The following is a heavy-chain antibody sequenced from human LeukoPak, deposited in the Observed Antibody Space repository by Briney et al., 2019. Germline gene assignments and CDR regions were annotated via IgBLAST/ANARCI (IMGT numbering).Heavy chain of an antibody. CDR1: GFTFDDYG. J-gene: IGHJ4*02. V-gene: IGHV3-20*04. D-gene: IGHD6-19*01. CDR2: INWNGGST. Sequence: GGSLRLSCAASGFTFDDYGMSWVRQAPGKGLEWVSGINWNGGSTGYADSVKGRFTISRENAKNSLYLQTNSLRAEDTALYYCAREDLTWGIAVAGTGVDYWGQGTLVTVSS. CDR3: AREDLTWGIAVAGTGVDY.